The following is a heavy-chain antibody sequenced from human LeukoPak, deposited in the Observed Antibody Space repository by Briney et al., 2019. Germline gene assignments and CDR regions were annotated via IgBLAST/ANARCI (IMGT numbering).Heavy chain of an antibody. V-gene: IGHV4-59*08. D-gene: IGHD2-2*01. Sequence: SETLSLTCTVSGGSISSYYWSWIRQPPGKGLEWIGYIYYSGSTNYNPSLKSRVTISVDTSKNRFSLKLSSVTAADTAVYYCARLGCSSTSCYRSYYYYGMDVWGQGTTVTVSS. CDR2: IYYSGST. CDR1: GGSISSYY. J-gene: IGHJ6*02. CDR3: ARLGCSSTSCYRSYYYYGMDV.